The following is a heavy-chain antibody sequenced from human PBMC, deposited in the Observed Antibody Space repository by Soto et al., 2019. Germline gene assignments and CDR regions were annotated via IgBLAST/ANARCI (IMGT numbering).Heavy chain of an antibody. CDR1: GFTFSSYA. Sequence: GGSLRLSCAASGFTFSSYAMSWVRQAPGKGLEWVSAISGSGGSTYYADSVKGRFTISRDNSKNTLYLQMNSLRAEDTAVYYCAKVTSSDFWSGYDDDFDIWGQGTMVTVSS. V-gene: IGHV3-23*01. D-gene: IGHD3-3*01. CDR2: ISGSGGST. CDR3: AKVTSSDFWSGYDDDFDI. J-gene: IGHJ3*02.